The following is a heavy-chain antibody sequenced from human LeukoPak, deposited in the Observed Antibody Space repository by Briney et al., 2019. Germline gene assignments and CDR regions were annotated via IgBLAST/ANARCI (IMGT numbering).Heavy chain of an antibody. J-gene: IGHJ6*02. CDR3: ARNLLSPNYYYYGMDV. D-gene: IGHD1-26*01. CDR2: IYYSGST. CDR1: GGSISSYY. Sequence: SETLSLTCTVSGGSISSYYWSWIRQPPGKGLEWIGYIYYSGSTNYNPSLKSRVTISVDTSKNQFSLKLSSVTAADTAVYYCARNLLSPNYYYYGMDVWGQGTTVTVSS. V-gene: IGHV4-59*08.